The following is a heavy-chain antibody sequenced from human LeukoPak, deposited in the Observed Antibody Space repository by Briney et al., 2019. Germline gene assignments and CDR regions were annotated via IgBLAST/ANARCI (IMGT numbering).Heavy chain of an antibody. J-gene: IGHJ4*02. V-gene: IGHV1-18*01. CDR3: ARGDLRITMIVVVQLPPDY. CDR2: ISAYNGNT. Sequence: ASVKVSCKASGYTFTSYGISWVRRAPGQGLEWMGWISAYNGNTNYAQKLQGRVTMTTDTSTSTAYMELRSLRSDDTAVYYCARGDLRITMIVVVQLPPDYWGQGTLVTVSS. D-gene: IGHD3-22*01. CDR1: GYTFTSYG.